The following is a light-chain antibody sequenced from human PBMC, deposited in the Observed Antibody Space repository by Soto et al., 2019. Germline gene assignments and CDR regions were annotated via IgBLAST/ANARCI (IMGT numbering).Light chain of an antibody. CDR3: AAWDDTLSGRVV. Sequence: QSVLTQPPSASGTPGQRVTISCSGNSSNIGSNYVYWYQHFPGTAPKLLIYRSDLRPSGLPDRFSGSKSGTSASLAISGLRSEDEADYYCAAWDDTLSGRVVFGGGTKLTVL. CDR2: RSD. V-gene: IGLV1-47*01. CDR1: SSNIGSNY. J-gene: IGLJ2*01.